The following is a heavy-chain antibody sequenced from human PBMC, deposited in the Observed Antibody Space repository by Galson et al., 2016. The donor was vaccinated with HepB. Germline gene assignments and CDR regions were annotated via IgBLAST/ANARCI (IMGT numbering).Heavy chain of an antibody. J-gene: IGHJ3*02. CDR1: GFTVSSNY. CDR2: IYTGGST. Sequence: SLRLSCAASGFTVSSNYMSWVRQAPGKGLEWVSIIYTGGSTFYADSVKGRFTISRDSSKNTVYLQMNSLRAEDTAVYYWARGQQQLVIRAFDIWGQGTMVTVSS. CDR3: ARGQQQLVIRAFDI. V-gene: IGHV3-53*01. D-gene: IGHD6-13*01.